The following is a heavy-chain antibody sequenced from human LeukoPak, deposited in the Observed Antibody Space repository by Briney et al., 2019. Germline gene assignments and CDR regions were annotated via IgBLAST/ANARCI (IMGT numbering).Heavy chain of an antibody. D-gene: IGHD2-2*01. J-gene: IGHJ4*02. CDR3: ARDDCSSTSCYSHFDY. CDR1: GYTFTGYY. Sequence: VASVKVSCKASGYTFTGYYMHWVRQAPGQGLEWMGWINPNSGGTNYAQKFQGRVTMTRDTSISTAYMELSRLRSDDTAVYYCARDDCSSTSCYSHFDYWGQGTLVTVSS. CDR2: INPNSGGT. V-gene: IGHV1-2*02.